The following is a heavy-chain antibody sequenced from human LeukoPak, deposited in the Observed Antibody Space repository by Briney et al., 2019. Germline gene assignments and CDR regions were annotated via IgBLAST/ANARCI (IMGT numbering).Heavy chain of an antibody. J-gene: IGHJ4*02. CDR1: GFTFSSYG. V-gene: IGHV3-33*06. CDR2: TWYDGSNK. Sequence: PGRSLRLSCAASGFTFSSYGMHWVRQAPGKGLEWVAVTWYDGSNKYYADSVKGRFTISRDNSKNTLYLQVNSLRAEDTALYYCAKRGARVPATHYFEYWGQGTLVTVSS. D-gene: IGHD2-2*01. CDR3: AKRGARVPATHYFEY.